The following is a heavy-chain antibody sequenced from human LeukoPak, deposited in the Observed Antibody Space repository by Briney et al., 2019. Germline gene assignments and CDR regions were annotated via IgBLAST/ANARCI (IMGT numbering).Heavy chain of an antibody. J-gene: IGHJ3*02. D-gene: IGHD6-19*01. CDR3: AKIQGWFNAAFQI. V-gene: IGHV3-23*01. CDR2: ISGSGGST. CDR1: GFTFSSYA. Sequence: GGSLRLSCAASGFTFSSYAMSWVRQAPGKGLEWVSAISGSGGSTYYADSVKGRFTISRDLSTNTLFLQMNSLRAEDTALYYCAKIQGWFNAAFQIGGQGTMVTVSS.